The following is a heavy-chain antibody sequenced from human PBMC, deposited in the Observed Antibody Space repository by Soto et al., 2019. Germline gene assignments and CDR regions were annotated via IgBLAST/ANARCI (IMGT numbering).Heavy chain of an antibody. Sequence: SETLSLTCTVSGGSISSYYWSWIRQPPGKGLEWIGYVDYSGSPNYNPSLKSRVTISVDTSKSQFPLKLSSVTAADTAVYYCARTTYYYDSTGSYYYYFMDVWGQGTTVTVSS. CDR3: ARTTYYYDSTGSYYYYFMDV. CDR2: VDYSGSP. D-gene: IGHD3-22*01. V-gene: IGHV4-59*01. J-gene: IGHJ6*02. CDR1: GGSISSYY.